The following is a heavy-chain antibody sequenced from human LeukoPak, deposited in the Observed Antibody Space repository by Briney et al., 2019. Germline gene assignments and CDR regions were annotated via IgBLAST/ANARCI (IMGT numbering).Heavy chain of an antibody. CDR1: GNSISSRTYY. Sequence: SQTLSLTCTVSGNSISSRTYYWSWIRQHPGKGLEWIGYIYSSESTYYNPSLKSRVTISGDTSKNQFSLRLTSVTAADTAVYYCARGDYDSSGYYVTYDGSDIWGQGKMVTVSS. V-gene: IGHV4-31*03. CDR2: IYSSEST. CDR3: ARGDYDSSGYYVTYDGSDI. D-gene: IGHD3-22*01. J-gene: IGHJ3*02.